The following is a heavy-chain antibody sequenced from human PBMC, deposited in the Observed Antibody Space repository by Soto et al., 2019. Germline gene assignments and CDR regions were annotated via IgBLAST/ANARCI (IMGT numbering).Heavy chain of an antibody. CDR3: AREDSSGVVTLYYYYYGMDV. CDR1: GFTFSSYA. D-gene: IGHD3-3*01. J-gene: IGHJ6*02. Sequence: QVQLVESGGGVVQPGRSLRLSCAASGFTFSSYAMHWVRQAPGKGLEWVAVISYDGSNKYYADSVKGRFTISRDNSKNTLYLQMNSLRAEDTAVYYCAREDSSGVVTLYYYYYGMDVWGQGTTVTVSS. V-gene: IGHV3-30-3*01. CDR2: ISYDGSNK.